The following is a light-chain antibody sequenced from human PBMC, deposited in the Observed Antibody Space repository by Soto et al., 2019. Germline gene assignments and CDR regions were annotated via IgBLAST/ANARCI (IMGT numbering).Light chain of an antibody. J-gene: IGKJ1*01. CDR1: QSISSW. V-gene: IGKV1-5*03. Sequence: IQRTQSPSTLSASFGDRGTITCRASQSISSWLAWSQQKPGQAPKFLIDKASTLESGVPSRFSGSGSGTEFALTISSVQPDDFATYYCPQYTNPKNPWMFGQGTKVDIK. CDR3: PQYTNPKNPWM. CDR2: KAS.